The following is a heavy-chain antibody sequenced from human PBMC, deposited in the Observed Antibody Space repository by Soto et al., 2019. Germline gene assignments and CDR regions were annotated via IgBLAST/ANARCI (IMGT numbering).Heavy chain of an antibody. CDR2: ISYDGSNK. CDR3: AKGGRDGIYYYMDV. D-gene: IGHD3-16*01. J-gene: IGHJ6*03. CDR1: GFTFSSYG. Sequence: QVQLVESGGGVVQPGRSLRLSCAASGFTFSSYGMHWVRQAPGKGLEWVAVISYDGSNKYYADSVKGRFTISRDNSKNTLYLQTNSLRAEDTAVYYCAKGGRDGIYYYMDVWGKGTTVTVSS. V-gene: IGHV3-30*18.